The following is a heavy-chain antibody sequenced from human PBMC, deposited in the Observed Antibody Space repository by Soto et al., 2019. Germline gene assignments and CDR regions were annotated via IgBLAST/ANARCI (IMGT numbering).Heavy chain of an antibody. CDR1: GYTFTSYA. CDR3: ARGRDYDILTLRRRPVGDAFDI. CDR2: INAGNGNT. J-gene: IGHJ3*02. Sequence: GASVNVSCKASGYTFTSYAMHWVRQAPGQRLEWMGWINAGNGNTKYSQKFQGRVTITRDTSASTAYMELSSLRSEDTAVYYCARGRDYDILTLRRRPVGDAFDIWGQGTMVTVSS. D-gene: IGHD3-9*01. V-gene: IGHV1-3*01.